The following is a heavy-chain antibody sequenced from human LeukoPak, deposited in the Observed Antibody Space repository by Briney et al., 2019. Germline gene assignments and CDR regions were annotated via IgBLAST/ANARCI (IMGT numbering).Heavy chain of an antibody. CDR2: IIPIFGTA. J-gene: IGHJ5*02. CDR3: AGSGGKLGYCSSTSCRFDP. CDR1: GGTFSSYA. Sequence: ASVKVSCKASGGTFSSYAISWVRQAPGQGLEWMGGIIPIFGTANYAQKFQGRVTITTDESTSTAYMELSSLRSEDTAVYYCAGSGGKLGYCSSTSCRFDPWGQGTLVTVSS. D-gene: IGHD2-2*01. V-gene: IGHV1-69*05.